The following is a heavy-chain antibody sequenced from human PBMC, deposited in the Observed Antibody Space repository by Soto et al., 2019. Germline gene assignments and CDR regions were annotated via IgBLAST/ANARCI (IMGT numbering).Heavy chain of an antibody. CDR3: TRGWRCSSANCYIPNYPYAMYV. D-gene: IGHD2-2*02. CDR2: INAGPGNT. Sequence: QVQFVQYGAEVKKPGASVKVSCNASGHTFTNYSIHWVRQAPGQRLEWMGWINAGPGNTKYSQKFQGRDTFTRDTSASTVYMELSSLTSEDTAVYYCTRGWRCSSANCYIPNYPYAMYVWGQGTTVTVSS. J-gene: IGHJ6*02. V-gene: IGHV1-3*01. CDR1: GHTFTNYS.